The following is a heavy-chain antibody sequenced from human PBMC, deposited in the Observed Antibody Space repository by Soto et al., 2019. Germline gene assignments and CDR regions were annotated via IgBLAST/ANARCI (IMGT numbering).Heavy chain of an antibody. V-gene: IGHV4-34*01. D-gene: IGHD3-3*01. J-gene: IGHJ6*02. Sequence: QVQLQQWGAGLLKPSETLSLTCAVYGGSFSGYYWSWIRQPPGKGREWIGEINHSGSTNYNPSLQSRVTISVDTSKNQDSLNLSSVTAADTAVYYCARVEYYYGMDVWGQGTTVTVSS. CDR3: ARVEYYYGMDV. CDR1: GGSFSGYY. CDR2: INHSGST.